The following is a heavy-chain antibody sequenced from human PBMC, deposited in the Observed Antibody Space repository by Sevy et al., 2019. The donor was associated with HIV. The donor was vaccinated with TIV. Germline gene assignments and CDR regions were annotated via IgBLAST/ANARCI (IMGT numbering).Heavy chain of an antibody. J-gene: IGHJ5*02. CDR2: ISAYNGNT. Sequence: ASVKVSCKTSGYTFTSYGISWVRQAPGQGLEWMGWISAYNGNTNYAQKFQGRVTLTTDTSTSTAYMELRSLRSDDTAVYYCARDHPVHHHLGPWGQGTLVTVSS. CDR3: ARDHPVHHHLGP. CDR1: GYTFTSYG. V-gene: IGHV1-18*04. D-gene: IGHD7-27*01.